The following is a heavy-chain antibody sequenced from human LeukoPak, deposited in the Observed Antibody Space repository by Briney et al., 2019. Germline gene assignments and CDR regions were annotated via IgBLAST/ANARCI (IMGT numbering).Heavy chain of an antibody. V-gene: IGHV3-23*01. CDR2: IGGRDGST. D-gene: IGHD3-10*01. Sequence: GGSLGLSCAASGFTSSSYGMSWVRQAPGKGLEWVSAIGGRDGSTYYADSVKGRFTISRDNSKNTLYVQMNSLRAEDTAVYYCAKGHYYGSGSLDYWGQGTLVTVSS. CDR3: AKGHYYGSGSLDY. J-gene: IGHJ4*02. CDR1: GFTSSSYG.